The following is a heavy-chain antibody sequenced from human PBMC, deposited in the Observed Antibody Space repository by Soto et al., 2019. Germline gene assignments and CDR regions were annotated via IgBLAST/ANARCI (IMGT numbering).Heavy chain of an antibody. V-gene: IGHV3-30*18. CDR3: AKDLLPDYYDSSGYPDY. Sequence: GGSLRLSCAASGFTFSSYGMHWVRQAPGKGLEWVAVISYDGSNKYYADSVKGRFTISRDNSKNTLYLQMNSLRAEDTAVYYCAKDLLPDYYDSSGYPDYWGQGTLVTVSS. CDR2: ISYDGSNK. CDR1: GFTFSSYG. D-gene: IGHD3-22*01. J-gene: IGHJ4*02.